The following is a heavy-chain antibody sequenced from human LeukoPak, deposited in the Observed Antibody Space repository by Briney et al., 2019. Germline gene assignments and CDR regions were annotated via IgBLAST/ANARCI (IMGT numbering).Heavy chain of an antibody. V-gene: IGHV1-18*03. Sequence: ASVKVSCKTSGYIFNTYGISWVRQAPGQGLEWMAWIRGNNDNTKYAQKFQGRVTLTTDSSTSTAYMELRGLTSDDMAVYYCVRDSAYSPDYWGQGSLVTVSP. CDR3: VRDSAYSPDY. CDR1: GYIFNTYG. CDR2: IRGNNDNT. D-gene: IGHD5-12*01. J-gene: IGHJ4*02.